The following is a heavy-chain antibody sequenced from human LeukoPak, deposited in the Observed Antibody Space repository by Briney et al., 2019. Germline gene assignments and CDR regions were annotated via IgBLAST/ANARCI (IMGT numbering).Heavy chain of an antibody. D-gene: IGHD2-2*01. Sequence: ASVKVSCKASGGTFSSYAISWVRQAPGQGLEWMGGIIPIFGTANYAQKFQGRVTITTDESTSTAYMELSSLRSDDTAVYYCAREVTYCSSTSCYYYYGMDVWGQGTTVTVSS. CDR1: GGTFSSYA. CDR3: AREVTYCSSTSCYYYYGMDV. J-gene: IGHJ6*02. CDR2: IIPIFGTA. V-gene: IGHV1-69*05.